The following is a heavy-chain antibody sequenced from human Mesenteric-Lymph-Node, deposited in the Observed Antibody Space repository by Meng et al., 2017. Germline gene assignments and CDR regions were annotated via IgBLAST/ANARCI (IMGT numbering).Heavy chain of an antibody. CDR1: VGPFSSYA. CDR2: IIPIFGKT. D-gene: IGHD3-10*01. V-gene: IGHV1-69*05. J-gene: IGHJ5*02. Sequence: QVEVVHAGAGGKKPGSSGKVPCKASVGPFSSYAISWVRKAPGQGLEWMGGIIPIFGKTNYAQKLQGRVTITTDESTSTTYMELSSLRSEDTAVYYCAYGSGSYLNNCFDPWGQGTLVTVSS. CDR3: AYGSGSYLNNCFDP.